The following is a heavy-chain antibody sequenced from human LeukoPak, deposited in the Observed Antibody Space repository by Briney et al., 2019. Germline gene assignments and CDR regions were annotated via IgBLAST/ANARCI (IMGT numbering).Heavy chain of an antibody. D-gene: IGHD6-13*01. V-gene: IGHV4-39*01. CDR1: GGSISSSSYY. CDR3: ARHEVWRQLVRGYDY. CDR2: IYYSGST. Sequence: SETLSLTCTVSGGSISSSSYYWGWIRQPPGKGLEWIGSIYYSGSTYYNPSLKSRVTISVDTSKNQFSLKLSSVTAADTAVYYCARHEVWRQLVRGYDYWGQGTLVTVSS. J-gene: IGHJ4*02.